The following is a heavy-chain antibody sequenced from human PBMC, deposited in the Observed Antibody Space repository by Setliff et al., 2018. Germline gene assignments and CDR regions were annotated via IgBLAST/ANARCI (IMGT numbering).Heavy chain of an antibody. CDR2: ISSSSSTI. CDR1: GFSFSSYS. D-gene: IGHD1-26*01. CDR3: ARVKVIVGATPRTYYMDV. V-gene: IGHV3-48*01. Sequence: GGSLRLSCAASGFSFSSYSMNWVRQAPGKGLEWVSYISSSSSTIYYADSVKGRFTISRDNAKNSLYLQMNSLRAEDTAVYYCARVKVIVGATPRTYYMDVWGKGTTVTVSS. J-gene: IGHJ6*03.